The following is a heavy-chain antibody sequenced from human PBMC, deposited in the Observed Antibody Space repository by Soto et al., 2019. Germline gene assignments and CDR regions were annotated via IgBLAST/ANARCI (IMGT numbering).Heavy chain of an antibody. CDR1: GFTFSNAW. D-gene: IGHD1-1*01. J-gene: IGHJ6*02. V-gene: IGHV3-15*07. Sequence: GGSLRLSCAASGFTFSNAWMNWVRQAPGKGLEWVGRIKSKTDGGTTDYAAPVKGRFTISRDDSKNTLYLQMNSLKTEDTAVYYCTTGGRPLRHYYYYGMDVWGQGTTVTVSS. CDR3: TTGGRPLRHYYYYGMDV. CDR2: IKSKTDGGTT.